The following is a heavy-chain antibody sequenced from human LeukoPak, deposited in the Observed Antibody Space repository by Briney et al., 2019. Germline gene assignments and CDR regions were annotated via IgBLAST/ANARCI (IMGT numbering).Heavy chain of an antibody. D-gene: IGHD3-22*01. V-gene: IGHV3-7*05. CDR1: GFXFSNYW. CDR2: INQDGSDE. Sequence: GGSLRLSCAASGFXFSNYWISWVRQAPGKGLEWVANINQDGSDEYYVDSVKGRFTISRDNAKNSLYLQVNSLRAEDTAAFYCARDSSDYATFDIWGQGTMVTVSS. CDR3: ARDSSDYATFDI. J-gene: IGHJ3*02.